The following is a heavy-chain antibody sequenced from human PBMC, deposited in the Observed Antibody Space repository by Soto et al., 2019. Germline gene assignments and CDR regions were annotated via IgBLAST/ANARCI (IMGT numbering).Heavy chain of an antibody. V-gene: IGHV3-48*03. J-gene: IGHJ4*02. CDR2: ISSSGSTI. CDR1: GFTFSSYE. D-gene: IGHD3-9*01. CDR3: ARHFLTGPFDY. Sequence: PGGSLRLSCAASGFTFSSYEMNWVRQAPGKGLEWVSYISSSGSTIYYADSVKGRFTISRDNAKNSLYLQMNSLRAEDTAVYYCARHFLTGPFDYWGQGTLVTVSS.